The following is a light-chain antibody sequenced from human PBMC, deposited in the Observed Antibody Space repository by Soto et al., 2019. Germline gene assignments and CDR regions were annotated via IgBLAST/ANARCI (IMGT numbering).Light chain of an antibody. V-gene: IGLV2-18*02. J-gene: IGLJ1*01. CDR3: SSYTISSTYV. Sequence: QSALTQSPSVSGSPGQSVAISCTGTSSDVGSYNRVSWYQQPPGTAPKLMIYDVNNRPSGVPDRFSGSKSGNTASLTISGLQAEDEADYYCSSYTISSTYVFGNGTKVTVL. CDR2: DVN. CDR1: SSDVGSYNR.